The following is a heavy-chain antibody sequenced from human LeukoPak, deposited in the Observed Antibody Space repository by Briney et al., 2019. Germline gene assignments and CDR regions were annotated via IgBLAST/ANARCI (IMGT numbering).Heavy chain of an antibody. V-gene: IGHV1-18*04. CDR3: AIALERRGY. Sequence: ASVKVSCKASGYTFTGYYMHWVRQAPGQGLEWMGWISAYNGNTNYAQKLQGRVTMTTDTSTSTAYMELRGLRSDDTAVYYCAIALERRGYWGQGTLVTVSS. J-gene: IGHJ4*02. D-gene: IGHD1-1*01. CDR2: ISAYNGNT. CDR1: GYTFTGYY.